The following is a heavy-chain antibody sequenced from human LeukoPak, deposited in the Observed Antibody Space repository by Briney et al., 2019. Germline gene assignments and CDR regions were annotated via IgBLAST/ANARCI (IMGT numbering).Heavy chain of an antibody. V-gene: IGHV3-23*01. Sequence: GGSLRLSCAASGFTFNNYAMSWVRQAPGKGLEWVSSMSNSGSNTYYTDSVKGRFTISRDNSKNTVYLHMNSLRAEDAAVYYCAKVPYSTYYYYVDVWGKGTTVTVSS. CDR3: AKVPYSTYYYYVDV. CDR1: GFTFNNYA. J-gene: IGHJ6*03. D-gene: IGHD6-13*01. CDR2: MSNSGSNT.